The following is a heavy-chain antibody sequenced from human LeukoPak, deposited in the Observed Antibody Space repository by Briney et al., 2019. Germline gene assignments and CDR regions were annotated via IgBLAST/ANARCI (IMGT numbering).Heavy chain of an antibody. CDR2: ISYDGSNK. CDR3: ARDGASTVVTGYYYYMDV. J-gene: IGHJ6*03. CDR1: GFTFSSYA. D-gene: IGHD4-23*01. Sequence: PGGSLRLSCAASGFTFSSYAMHWVRQAPGKGLEWVAVISYDGSNKYYADSVKGRFTISRDNSKNTLYLQMNSLRAEDTAVYYCARDGASTVVTGYYYYMDVWGKGTTVTVSS. V-gene: IGHV3-30*04.